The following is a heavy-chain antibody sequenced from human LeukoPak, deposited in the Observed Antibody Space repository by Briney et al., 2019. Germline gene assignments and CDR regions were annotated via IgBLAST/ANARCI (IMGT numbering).Heavy chain of an antibody. V-gene: IGHV3-7*01. CDR1: GFTFSSYW. CDR3: ARDGCSSTSCLDYYYYGMDV. CDR2: IKLDGSEK. Sequence: GGSLRLSCAASGFTFSSYWMSWVRQAPGKGLEWVANIKLDGSEKYYVDSVKGRFTISRDNAKNSLYLQMNSLRAEDTAVYYCARDGCSSTSCLDYYYYGMDVWGQGTTVTVSS. J-gene: IGHJ6*02. D-gene: IGHD2-2*01.